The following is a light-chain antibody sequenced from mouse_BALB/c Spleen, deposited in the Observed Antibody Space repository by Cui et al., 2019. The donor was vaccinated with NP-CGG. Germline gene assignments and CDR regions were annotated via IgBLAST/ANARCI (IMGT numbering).Light chain of an antibody. CDR1: TGAVTSNNY. CDR2: GTN. CDR3: ALWYSNHWV. Sequence: QAFVTQESALTTSPGETVTLTCRSSTGAVTSNNYANWVQEKPDHLFTGLIGGTNNRAPGVPARFSGSLIGDKAALIITGAQTEDEAIYFCALWYSNHWVFGGGTKLTVL. J-gene: IGLJ1*01. V-gene: IGLV1*01.